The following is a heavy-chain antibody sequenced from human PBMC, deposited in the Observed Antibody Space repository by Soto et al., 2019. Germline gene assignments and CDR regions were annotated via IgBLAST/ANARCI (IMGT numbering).Heavy chain of an antibody. D-gene: IGHD6-13*01. J-gene: IGHJ5*02. CDR3: ARAKKGIAAAENWFDP. CDR2: IYDSGST. V-gene: IGHV4-31*03. Sequence: SETLSLTCTVSGGSISSGSYYWSWIRQHPGKGLEWIGYIYDSGSTYYNPSLKSRVTISVDTSKNQFSLKLSSVTAADTAVYYCARAKKGIAAAENWFDPWGQGTLVTDSS. CDR1: GGSISSGSYY.